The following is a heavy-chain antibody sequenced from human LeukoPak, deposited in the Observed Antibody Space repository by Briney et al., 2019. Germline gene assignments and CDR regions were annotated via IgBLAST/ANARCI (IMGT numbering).Heavy chain of an antibody. J-gene: IGHJ4*02. Sequence: PSETLSLTCAVYGGSFSGYYWSWIRQPPGKGLEWIGEINPSGSTKYNPSLKSRVTISVDTSKNQFSLKLSSVTAADTAVYYCARDVTTPSPVDYWGQGTLVTVSS. CDR2: INPSGST. D-gene: IGHD4-11*01. CDR1: GGSFSGYY. CDR3: ARDVTTPSPVDY. V-gene: IGHV4-34*01.